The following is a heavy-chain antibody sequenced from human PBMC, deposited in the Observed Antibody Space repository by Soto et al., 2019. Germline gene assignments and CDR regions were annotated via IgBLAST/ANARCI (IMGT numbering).Heavy chain of an antibody. Sequence: EVLLVESGGGMVQPGRSLKLSCAASGFVFKDSSIHWVRQASGKGLEWVGRIRDRAYSYATAYAESVKGRFTISRDDSNNTAYLQMSGLKTEDTAIYYCTRLISAAHDYWGQGTLVTVSS. V-gene: IGHV3-73*01. J-gene: IGHJ4*02. CDR2: IRDRAYSYAT. CDR1: GFVFKDSS. D-gene: IGHD3-10*01. CDR3: TRLISAAHDY.